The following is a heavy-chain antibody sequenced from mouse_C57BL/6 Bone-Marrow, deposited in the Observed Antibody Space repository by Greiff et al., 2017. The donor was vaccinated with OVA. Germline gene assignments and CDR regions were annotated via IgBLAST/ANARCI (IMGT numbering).Heavy chain of an antibody. CDR1: GFTFSDFY. V-gene: IGHV7-1*01. CDR2: SRNKANDYTT. CDR3: ARDGNYYGSSSYWYFDV. J-gene: IGHJ1*03. Sequence: EVQVVESGGGLVQSGRSLRLSCATSGFTFSDFYMEWVRQAPGKGLEWIAASRNKANDYTTEYSASVKGRFIVSRDTSQSILYLQMNALRAEDTAIYYCARDGNYYGSSSYWYFDVWGTGTTVTVSS. D-gene: IGHD1-1*01.